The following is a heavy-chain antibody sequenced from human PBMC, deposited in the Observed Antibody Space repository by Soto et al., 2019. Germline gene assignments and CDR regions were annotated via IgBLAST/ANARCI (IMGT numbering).Heavy chain of an antibody. D-gene: IGHD1-7*01. CDR1: GFNFSRFW. Sequence: PGESLKISCKGSGFNFSRFWIGWVRQMPGKGLEWMGIIYPGDSDTRYSPSFLGQVTISADKSISTAYLQWSSLEASDTAMYYCARVSPGTGTNYWPYYYYGMDVWGQGTTVTVSS. J-gene: IGHJ6*02. CDR3: ARVSPGTGTNYWPYYYYGMDV. V-gene: IGHV5-51*01. CDR2: IYPGDSDT.